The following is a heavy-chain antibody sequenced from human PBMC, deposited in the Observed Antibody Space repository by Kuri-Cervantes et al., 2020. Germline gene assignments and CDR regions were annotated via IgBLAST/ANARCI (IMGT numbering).Heavy chain of an antibody. CDR2: ITYDGTNK. Sequence: GGSLRLSCAASGFTFSNYGMHWVRQAPGKGLEWVAVITYDGTNKYYADSVKGRFTISRDNSKNTLYLQMNSLRAEDTAVYYCARHSSTRARGGRIDYWGQGTLVTVSS. CDR1: GFTFSNYG. D-gene: IGHD2-2*01. CDR3: ARHSSTRARGGRIDY. V-gene: IGHV3-30*03. J-gene: IGHJ4*02.